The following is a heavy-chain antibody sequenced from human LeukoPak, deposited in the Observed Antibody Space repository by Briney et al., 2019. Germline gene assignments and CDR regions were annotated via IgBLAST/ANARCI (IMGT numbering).Heavy chain of an antibody. CDR3: AKDSEVAVAGNDY. Sequence: GGSLRLSCAASGFTFSSYAMSWVRQAPGEGLEWVSAISGSGGSTYYADSVKGRFTISRDNSKNTLYLQMNSLRAEDTAVYYCAKDSEVAVAGNDYWGQGTLVTVSS. CDR1: GFTFSSYA. V-gene: IGHV3-23*01. CDR2: ISGSGGST. J-gene: IGHJ4*02. D-gene: IGHD6-19*01.